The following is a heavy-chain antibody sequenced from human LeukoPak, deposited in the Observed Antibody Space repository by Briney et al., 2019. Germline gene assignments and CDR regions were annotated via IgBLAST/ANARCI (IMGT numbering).Heavy chain of an antibody. CDR3: AREYDSSGYYHLFDY. J-gene: IGHJ4*02. V-gene: IGHV3-21*01. CDR1: GFTFSSYS. D-gene: IGHD3-22*01. Sequence: GGSLRLSCAASGFTFSSYSMNWVRQAPGKGLEWVSSISSSSSYIYYADSVKGRFTISRDNAKNSLYPQMNSLRAEDTAVYYCAREYDSSGYYHLFDYWGQGTLVTVSS. CDR2: ISSSSSYI.